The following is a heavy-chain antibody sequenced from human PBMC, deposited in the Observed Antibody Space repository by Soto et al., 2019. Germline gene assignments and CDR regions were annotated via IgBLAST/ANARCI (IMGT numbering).Heavy chain of an antibody. Sequence: QGHLVQSGAEVKRPGASVKVSCKASGYTFTGYYMHWVRQVPGQGLEWMGWINPNSGDKDYAQKFEGRVNLTRDKSISTAYMELSSLKSDDTAVYYCARVGYCSDTRCYYGQDYYFFYGMDVWGQGTTVTVS. J-gene: IGHJ6*02. CDR1: GYTFTGYY. D-gene: IGHD2-2*01. V-gene: IGHV1-2*02. CDR2: INPNSGDK. CDR3: ARVGYCSDTRCYYGQDYYFFYGMDV.